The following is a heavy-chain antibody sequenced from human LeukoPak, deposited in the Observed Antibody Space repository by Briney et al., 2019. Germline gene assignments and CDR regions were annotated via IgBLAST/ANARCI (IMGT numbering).Heavy chain of an antibody. D-gene: IGHD3-10*01. CDR1: GDSLSDLP. CDR3: ATQSLLAGVPYGYFQF. J-gene: IGHJ1*01. Sequence: ASVTVSCKVTGDSLSDLPMHWVRHVAGKGLEWMGGFDPEFSEPVYAQRFQGRVTMSEDTSTDTAFMELTSLKSEDTAVYFCATQSLLAGVPYGYFQFWGPGTLVIVSS. CDR2: FDPEFSEP. V-gene: IGHV1-24*01.